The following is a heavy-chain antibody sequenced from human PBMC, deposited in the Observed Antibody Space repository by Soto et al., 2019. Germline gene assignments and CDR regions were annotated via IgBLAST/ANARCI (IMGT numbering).Heavy chain of an antibody. J-gene: IGHJ4*02. CDR2: TGSGTGPG. CDR3: AWRDSFGFFRFFDS. V-gene: IGHV1-69*06. CDR1: GGSLSTNP. Sequence: QVQLVQSGTEVKKPGSSVKVSCKTSGGSLSTNPISWVRQAPGQGLEWMGGTGSGTGPGNHAQKFQGRFTVTAYKSTGTVYMELTNLSFDDTAVYYCAWRDSFGFFRFFDSWGQGTLVTVSS. D-gene: IGHD5-18*01.